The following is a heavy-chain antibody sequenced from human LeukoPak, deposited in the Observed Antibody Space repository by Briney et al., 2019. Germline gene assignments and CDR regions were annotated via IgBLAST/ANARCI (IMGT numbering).Heavy chain of an antibody. V-gene: IGHV3-23*01. Sequence: GGSLRLSCAASGFTFSSFGMSWVRQAPGKGLEWVSGISGSGDSTYYADSVRGRFTISRDNSKNTLYLQMNSLRVEDTAVYYCARVGGHWGQGTLVTVSS. D-gene: IGHD3-10*01. CDR3: ARVGGH. CDR1: GFTFSSFG. CDR2: ISGSGDST. J-gene: IGHJ4*02.